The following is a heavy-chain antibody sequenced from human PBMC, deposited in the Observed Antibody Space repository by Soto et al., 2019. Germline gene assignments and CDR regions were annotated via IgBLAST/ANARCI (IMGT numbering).Heavy chain of an antibody. CDR1: GGSFSGYY. D-gene: IGHD5-12*01. Sequence: SETLSRTCAVYGGSFSGYYWSWIRQPPGKGLEWIGEINHSGSTNYNPSLKSRVTISVDTSKNQFSLKLSSVTAADTAVYYCARYVSTNYNWFDPWGQGTLVTVSS. J-gene: IGHJ5*02. CDR3: ARYVSTNYNWFDP. CDR2: INHSGST. V-gene: IGHV4-34*01.